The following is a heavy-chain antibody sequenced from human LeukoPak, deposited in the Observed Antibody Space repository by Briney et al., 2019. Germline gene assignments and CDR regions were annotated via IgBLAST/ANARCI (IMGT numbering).Heavy chain of an antibody. D-gene: IGHD3-9*01. V-gene: IGHV1-2*02. Sequence: ASVKVSRKASGYTFTGYYMHWVRQAPGQGLEWMGWINPNHGDTNYAQKFQDRVSMTRDTSISTAYMHLSRLRSDDTAVYYCARSPHILTGENFDYWGQGTLLTVSS. CDR3: ARSPHILTGENFDY. CDR2: INPNHGDT. J-gene: IGHJ4*02. CDR1: GYTFTGYY.